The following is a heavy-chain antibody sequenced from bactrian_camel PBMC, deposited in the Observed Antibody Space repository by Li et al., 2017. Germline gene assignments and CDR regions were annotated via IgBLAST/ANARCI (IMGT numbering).Heavy chain of an antibody. J-gene: IGHJ4*01. D-gene: IGHD6*01. V-gene: IGHV3S54*01. Sequence: HVQLVESGGGTAQPGRSLRLSCAASGNTSSLNCLGWFRQTPGKEREQVAVFIYTFGRSTRYADSVEGRFTVSRANAESTLYLQMNSLKPEDSAMYYCAASTVVGGRRLLSPDEYNYWGQGTQVTVS. CDR2: IYTFGRST. CDR1: GNTSSLNC. CDR3: AASTVVGGRRLLSPDEYNY.